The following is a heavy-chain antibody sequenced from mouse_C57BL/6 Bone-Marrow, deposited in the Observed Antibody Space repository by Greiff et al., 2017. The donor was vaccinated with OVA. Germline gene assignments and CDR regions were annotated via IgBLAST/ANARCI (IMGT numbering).Heavy chain of an antibody. J-gene: IGHJ1*03. Sequence: LVESVAELVRPGASVKLSCTASGFNIKNTYMHWVKQRPEQGLEWIGRIDPANGNTKYAPKFQGKATITADTSSNTAYLQLSSLTSEDTAIYYCASSNWDEGYFDVWGTGTTVTVSS. V-gene: IGHV14-3*01. CDR2: IDPANGNT. CDR3: ASSNWDEGYFDV. D-gene: IGHD4-1*02. CDR1: GFNIKNTY.